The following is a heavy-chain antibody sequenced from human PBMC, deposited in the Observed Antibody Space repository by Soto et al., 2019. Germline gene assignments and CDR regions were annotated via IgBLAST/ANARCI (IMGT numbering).Heavy chain of an antibody. Sequence: PSETLSLTCAVSGGSISSGGYSWSWIRQPPGKGLEWIGYIYHSGSTYYNPSLKSRVTISVDRSKNQFSLKLSSVTAADTTVYYCARGSPVATDYWGQGTLVIFSS. CDR2: IYHSGST. V-gene: IGHV4-30-2*01. D-gene: IGHD2-21*02. CDR1: GGSISSGGYS. CDR3: ARGSPVATDY. J-gene: IGHJ4*02.